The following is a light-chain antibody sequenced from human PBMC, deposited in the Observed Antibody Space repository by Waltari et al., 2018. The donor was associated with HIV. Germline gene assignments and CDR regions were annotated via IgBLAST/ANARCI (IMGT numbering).Light chain of an antibody. CDR3: QSSDISGNYWV. CDR2: KDR. Sequence: SYGLTQPPSVSVSPGQTATITCSGDTLPKQYGYWYQQQPGHAPVMVIYKDRERPSGIPERFSGSSSATTATLTISGVQPEDEADYYCQSSDISGNYWVLGGGTKLTVL. CDR1: TLPKQY. J-gene: IGLJ2*01. V-gene: IGLV3-25*03.